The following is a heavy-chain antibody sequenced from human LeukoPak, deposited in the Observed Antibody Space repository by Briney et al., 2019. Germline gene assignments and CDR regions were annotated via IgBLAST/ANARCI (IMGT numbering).Heavy chain of an antibody. V-gene: IGHV3-48*02. Sequence: GGSLRLSCAASGFTFSSYSMNWVRQAPGKGLEWVSYISSSSTIYYADSVKGRFTISRDNAKNSLYLQMNSLRDEDTAAYYCARQVEQWLEYFDYWGQGTLVTVSS. D-gene: IGHD6-19*01. CDR3: ARQVEQWLEYFDY. J-gene: IGHJ4*02. CDR1: GFTFSSYS. CDR2: ISSSSTI.